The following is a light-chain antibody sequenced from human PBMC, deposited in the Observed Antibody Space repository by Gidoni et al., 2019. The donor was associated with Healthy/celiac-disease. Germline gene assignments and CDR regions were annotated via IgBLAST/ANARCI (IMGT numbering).Light chain of an antibody. CDR3: KQYNSYPLT. J-gene: IGKJ5*01. CDR2: AAS. CDR1: QGIINY. Sequence: DIQMTQSPSSLSASVGDRVTITCRASQGIINYLAWFQQKPGKDPKSLIYAASSLQSGVPAKFSGSGSGTDFTLKISSRQPEDFATYYCKQYNSYPLTFGQGTRLEIK. V-gene: IGKV1-16*02.